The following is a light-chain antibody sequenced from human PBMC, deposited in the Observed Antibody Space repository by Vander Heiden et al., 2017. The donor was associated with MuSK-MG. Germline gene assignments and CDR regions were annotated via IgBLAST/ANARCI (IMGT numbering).Light chain of an antibody. V-gene: IGKV3-11*01. J-gene: IGKJ4*02. CDR2: DAS. CDR3: QQRSNPHT. Sequence: EIVLTQSPATLSLSPGERATLSCRASQSVSSYLAWYQQKPGQAPRLLIYDASNRATGIPARFSGSGSGTDFTLTISSLEPEDFAFYYCQQRSNPHTFGGGTKVEIK. CDR1: QSVSSY.